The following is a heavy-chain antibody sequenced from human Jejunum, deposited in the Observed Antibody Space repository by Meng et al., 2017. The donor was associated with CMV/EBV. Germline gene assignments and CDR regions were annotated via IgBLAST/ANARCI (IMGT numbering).Heavy chain of an antibody. J-gene: IGHJ4*02. V-gene: IGHV1-2*02. CDR2: INPKNGGT. CDR3: ARYGRVTGTDS. D-gene: IGHD1-20*01. CDR1: GYTFTNFY. Sequence: SCKASGYTFTNFYTHWVRQAPGQGPEWMGWINPKNGGTNYALDFLGRVTMTTDSFMSTVYMELSGLRSDDTALYYCARYGRVTGTDSWGQGTLVTVSS.